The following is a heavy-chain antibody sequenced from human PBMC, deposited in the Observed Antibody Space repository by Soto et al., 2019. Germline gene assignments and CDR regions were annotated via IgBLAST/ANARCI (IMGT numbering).Heavy chain of an antibody. D-gene: IGHD2-21*01. J-gene: IGHJ2*01. Sequence: PGESLKISCAASGFTFSDSAMHWVRQASGEGLEWLGRIRSKGNNYATEYGASLKGRFTISRDDSKKTTYLQMSNLNTEDTAVYYCVRYSRTLGWFFDLWGRGTLVTVSS. CDR3: VRYSRTLGWFFDL. CDR1: GFTFSDSA. V-gene: IGHV3-73*01. CDR2: IRSKGNNYAT.